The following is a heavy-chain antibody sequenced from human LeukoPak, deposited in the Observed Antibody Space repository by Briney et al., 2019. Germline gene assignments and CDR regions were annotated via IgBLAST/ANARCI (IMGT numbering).Heavy chain of an antibody. CDR3: ARDPYYDSSGLHDY. CDR1: GGSISSGGYY. Sequence: SQTLSLTCTVSGGSISSGGYYWSCIRQPPGKGLECIGYIYHSGSTYYNPSLKSRVTISVDRSKNQFSLKLSSVTAADTAVYYCARDPYYDSSGLHDYWGQGTLVTVSS. CDR2: IYHSGST. V-gene: IGHV4-30-2*01. J-gene: IGHJ4*02. D-gene: IGHD3-22*01.